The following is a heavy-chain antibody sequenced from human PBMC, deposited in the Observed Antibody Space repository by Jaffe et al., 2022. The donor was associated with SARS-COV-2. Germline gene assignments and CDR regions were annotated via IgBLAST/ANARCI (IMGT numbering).Heavy chain of an antibody. V-gene: IGHV3-23*01. J-gene: IGHJ6*02. D-gene: IGHD4-17*01. CDR1: GITFRSYA. CDR3: AKDREQTVIRVMDV. CDR2: ISGSGDRT. Sequence: DVQLLESGGGLVQPGGSLRLSCAASGITFRSYAMNWVRQAPGKGLEWVSGISGSGDRTYYTQSVKGRFTISRDNSKNTLFLQMDSLRVEDTAVYYCAKDREQTVIRVMDVWGQGTTVTVSS.